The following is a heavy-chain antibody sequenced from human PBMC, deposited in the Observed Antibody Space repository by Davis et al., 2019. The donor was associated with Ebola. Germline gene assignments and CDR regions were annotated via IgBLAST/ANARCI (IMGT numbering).Heavy chain of an antibody. V-gene: IGHV3-23*01. CDR3: AKLAVRGNYYGSDF. CDR2: SNESEAAI. D-gene: IGHD3-10*01. J-gene: IGHJ4*02. Sequence: PGGSLRLSCAASGLAISRSVLYWVRQAPGKGLEWVSASNESEAAITYADSVKGRFTVSRDNSINTVYLQCNSLRVEDTAVYYCAKLAVRGNYYGSDFWGRGTLVTVSS. CDR1: GLAISRSV.